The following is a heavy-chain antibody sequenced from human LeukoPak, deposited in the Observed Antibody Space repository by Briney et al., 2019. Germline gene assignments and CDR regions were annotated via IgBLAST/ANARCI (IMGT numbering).Heavy chain of an antibody. D-gene: IGHD5-12*01. Sequence: GGSLRLSCAASGFSFNTAWMNWVRQAPGKGLVWVSRIASDGSSTTYADSVKGRSSISRDNAKNTLYLQMNSLRAEDTAVYYCAKSYNGYESKPDYWGQGTLVTVSS. J-gene: IGHJ4*02. V-gene: IGHV3-74*01. CDR2: IASDGSST. CDR1: GFSFNTAW. CDR3: AKSYNGYESKPDY.